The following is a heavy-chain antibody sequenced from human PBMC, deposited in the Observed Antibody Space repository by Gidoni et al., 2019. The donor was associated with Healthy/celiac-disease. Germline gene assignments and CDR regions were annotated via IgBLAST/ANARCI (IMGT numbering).Heavy chain of an antibody. J-gene: IGHJ6*02. CDR3: ARQVSYYNYYGMDV. Sequence: QLQLQESGPGLVKPSETLSLTCTVSGDSISSSYYYWGWICQPPGKVLEWIGSIYYSGSTYYSPSLKSRVTISVDMSKNQFSLKLSSVTAADTAVYYCARQVSYYNYYGMDVWGQGTTGTVSS. V-gene: IGHV4-39*01. CDR1: GDSISSSYYY. CDR2: IYYSGST.